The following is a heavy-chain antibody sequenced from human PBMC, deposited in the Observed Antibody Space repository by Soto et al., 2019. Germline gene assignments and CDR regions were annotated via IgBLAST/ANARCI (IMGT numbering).Heavy chain of an antibody. CDR3: ARELMTYYDFWSGSNPAGMDV. CDR1: GDSNNIYY. CDR2: IDTSGST. Sequence: KSSDTLSLTCTVSGDSNNIYYWSRIPPPAGKGLEWIGRIDTSGSTNYKPSLNSRVTMSVDTSKNQFSLKLNSVTAADTAVYYCARELMTYYDFWSGSNPAGMDVWGQCTTVTVSS. V-gene: IGHV4-4*07. D-gene: IGHD3-3*01. J-gene: IGHJ6*02.